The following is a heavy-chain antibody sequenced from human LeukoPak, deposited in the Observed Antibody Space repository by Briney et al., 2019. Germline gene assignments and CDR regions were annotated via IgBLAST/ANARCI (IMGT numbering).Heavy chain of an antibody. D-gene: IGHD6-19*01. CDR1: GDSISSYY. CDR3: ARDYAHSSGWSPLS. J-gene: IGHJ4*02. Sequence: PSETLSLTCTVSGDSISSYYWSWIRQPPGKGLEWIGYIFDNRNTNYNPSLKSRVTISVDTSKNQFSLKLSSVTAADTAVYYCARDYAHSSGWSPLSWGQGTLVTVSS. V-gene: IGHV4-59*12. CDR2: IFDNRNT.